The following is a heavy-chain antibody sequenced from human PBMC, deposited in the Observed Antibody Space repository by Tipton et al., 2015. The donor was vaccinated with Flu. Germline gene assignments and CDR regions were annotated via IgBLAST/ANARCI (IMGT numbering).Heavy chain of an antibody. D-gene: IGHD4-11*01. Sequence: TLSLTCIVSGDSISSTSYYWGWIRQPPGKGLEWIGSFYYTGNTYYKPSLKSRATISVDMSKKQFSLNLTSVTAADTAVYYCARLHSFYFYMDVWGKGTTVTVSS. CDR2: FYYTGNT. V-gene: IGHV4-39*01. CDR3: ARLHSFYFYMDV. J-gene: IGHJ6*03. CDR1: GDSISSTSYY.